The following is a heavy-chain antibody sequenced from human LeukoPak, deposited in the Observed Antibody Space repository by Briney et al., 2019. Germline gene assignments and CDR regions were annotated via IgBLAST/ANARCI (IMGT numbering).Heavy chain of an antibody. V-gene: IGHV4-59*01. CDR1: GGSISSYY. Sequence: SETLSLTCTVSGGSISSYYWSWIRQPPGKGLEWIGYIYYSGSTNYNPSLKSRVTISVDTSKNQFSLKLSSVTAADTAVYYCANGGYCSSTSCYPIWFDPWGQGTLVTVSS. J-gene: IGHJ5*02. CDR3: ANGGYCSSTSCYPIWFDP. CDR2: IYYSGST. D-gene: IGHD2-2*01.